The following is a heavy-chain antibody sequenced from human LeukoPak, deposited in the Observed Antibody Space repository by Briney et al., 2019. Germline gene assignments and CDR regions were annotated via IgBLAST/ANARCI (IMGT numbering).Heavy chain of an antibody. V-gene: IGHV3-33*06. CDR3: AKGVDFWSGYPIDY. D-gene: IGHD3-3*01. J-gene: IGHJ4*02. CDR2: IWYDGSNK. Sequence: GGSLRLSCAASGFTFSSYGMHWVRQAPGKGLEWVAVIWYDGSNKYYADSVKGRFTISRDNSKNTLYLQMNSLRAEDTAVYYFAKGVDFWSGYPIDYWGQGTLVTVSS. CDR1: GFTFSSYG.